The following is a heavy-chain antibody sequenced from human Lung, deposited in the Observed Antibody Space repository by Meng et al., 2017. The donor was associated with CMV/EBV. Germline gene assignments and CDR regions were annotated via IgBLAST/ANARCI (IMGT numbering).Heavy chain of an antibody. Sequence: GESLKISCVASGFTFTNYWMSWVRQAPGKGLQWVAHINEDGSTIYFVDSLNGRCTISRDNAKYSLYLQMNSLGAEDTGVYYCARSRNALVMYYDIPSLWGQGTTVTVSS. J-gene: IGHJ6*02. CDR1: GFTFTNYW. D-gene: IGHD3-9*01. V-gene: IGHV3-7*01. CDR3: ARSRNALVMYYDIPSL. CDR2: INEDGSTI.